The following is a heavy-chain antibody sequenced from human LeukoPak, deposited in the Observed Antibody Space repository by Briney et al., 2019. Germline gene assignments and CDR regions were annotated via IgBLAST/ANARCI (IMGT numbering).Heavy chain of an antibody. J-gene: IGHJ4*02. D-gene: IGHD1-14*01. Sequence: PSETLSLTCAVYGGSFSGYYWSWIRQPPGKGLEWIGEINHSGSTNYNPSLKSRDTISVDTSKNQFSLKLSSVTAADTAVYYCARAGGIRLGYWGQGTLVTVSS. CDR1: GGSFSGYY. CDR3: ARAGGIRLGY. CDR2: INHSGST. V-gene: IGHV4-34*01.